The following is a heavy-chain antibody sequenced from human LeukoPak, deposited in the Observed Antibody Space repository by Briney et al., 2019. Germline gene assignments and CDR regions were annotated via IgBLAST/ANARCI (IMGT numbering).Heavy chain of an antibody. CDR2: VSGSGANT. CDR3: ARLQPLVIPAAKLGFDY. CDR1: GFTFSNYG. D-gene: IGHD2-2*01. Sequence: GGSLRLSCAASGFTFSNYGMGWVRQTPGKGLEWVSSVSGSGANTYYADSVKGRFTISRDNSRDRIYLQMNSLRTADTAVYYCARLQPLVIPAAKLGFDYWGQGTLVTVSS. V-gene: IGHV3-23*01. J-gene: IGHJ4*02.